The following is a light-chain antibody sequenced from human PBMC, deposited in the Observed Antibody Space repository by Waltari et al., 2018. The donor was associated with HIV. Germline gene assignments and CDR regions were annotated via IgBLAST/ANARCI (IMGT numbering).Light chain of an antibody. CDR2: ADK. CDR3: QVFENSRDQA. CDR1: NIGAKP. J-gene: IGLJ1*01. Sequence: YVLTQPPSVSVAPGTTATITCGGNNIGAKPVHWYQQKSGQAPVLVIYADKLRPSGIPARISGSNSGGTATLTISGVEVGDEAEYYCQVFENSRDQAFGTGTKVTVL. V-gene: IGLV3-21*01.